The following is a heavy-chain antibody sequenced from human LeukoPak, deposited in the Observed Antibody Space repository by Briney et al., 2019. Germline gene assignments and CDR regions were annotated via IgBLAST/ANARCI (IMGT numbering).Heavy chain of an antibody. J-gene: IGHJ4*02. Sequence: GGSLRLSCADSGFTFSSSSMNWVRQAPGKGLEWVSYISSSRSNIFYADSVKGRFTISRDNAKNSLYLQMNSLRDEDTAVYYWARSRNYFAYWGQGTLVTVSS. D-gene: IGHD1-1*01. CDR2: ISSSRSNI. V-gene: IGHV3-48*02. CDR3: ARSRNYFAY. CDR1: GFTFSSSS.